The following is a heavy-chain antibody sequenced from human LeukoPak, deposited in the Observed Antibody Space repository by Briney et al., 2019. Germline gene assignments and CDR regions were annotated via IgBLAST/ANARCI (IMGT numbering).Heavy chain of an antibody. CDR3: AKDRAYLGSYRKYYYYYYMDV. Sequence: QPGGSLRLSCAASGFTFSSYAMNWVRQAPGKGLEWVSAISGGGGSTYYADSVKGRFTISRDNSKNTLYLQMNSLRAEDTAVYYCAKDRAYLGSYRKYYYYYYMDVWGKGTTVTVSS. CDR1: GFTFSSYA. J-gene: IGHJ6*03. D-gene: IGHD1-26*01. V-gene: IGHV3-23*01. CDR2: ISGGGGST.